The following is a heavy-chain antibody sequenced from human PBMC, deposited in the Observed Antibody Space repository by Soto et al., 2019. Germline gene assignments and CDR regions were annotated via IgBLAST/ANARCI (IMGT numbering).Heavy chain of an antibody. CDR3: GADSTARYYAMDV. J-gene: IGHJ6*02. CDR2: IDHSGTT. Sequence: SETLSVTCAVSGGSLSGYYWSWIRQPPGKELEWIGQIDHSGTTNYNPSLKGRVTTSVDTSKNQLSLKLTSVTAADTAVYYCGADSTARYYAMDVPGQVPTVTVS. CDR1: GGSLSGYY. D-gene: IGHD3-22*01. V-gene: IGHV4-34*01.